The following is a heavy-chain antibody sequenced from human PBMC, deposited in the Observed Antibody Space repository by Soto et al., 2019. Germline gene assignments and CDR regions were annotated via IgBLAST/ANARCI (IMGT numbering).Heavy chain of an antibody. J-gene: IGHJ4*02. CDR2: IYQSGTP. Sequence: SETLSLTCAVYGGSFSGYYWSWIRQPPGKGLEWIAYIYQSGTPYYNPSLKSRATISIDRSKNQFSLMLDSVTAADTAVYYCARDLRLDSWGPGTLVTVSS. V-gene: IGHV4-34*09. D-gene: IGHD2-21*02. CDR3: ARDLRLDS. CDR1: GGSFSGYY.